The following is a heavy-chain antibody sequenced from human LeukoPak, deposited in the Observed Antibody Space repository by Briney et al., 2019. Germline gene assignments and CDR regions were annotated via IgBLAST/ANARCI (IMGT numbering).Heavy chain of an antibody. CDR3: AKARGIVVAPNPLDY. Sequence: GGSLRLSCAASGFTFSSYAMSWVRQAPGKGLEWFSSISGSGGSTYYADSVKGRFTISRDNSKNTLYLQMNSLRAEDTAVYYCAKARGIVVAPNPLDYWGQGTLVTVSS. J-gene: IGHJ4*02. CDR2: ISGSGGST. V-gene: IGHV3-23*01. CDR1: GFTFSSYA. D-gene: IGHD3-22*01.